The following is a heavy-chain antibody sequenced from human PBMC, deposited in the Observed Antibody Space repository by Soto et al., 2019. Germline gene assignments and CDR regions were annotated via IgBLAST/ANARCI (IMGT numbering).Heavy chain of an antibody. CDR3: AKDRTIAARNYDE. D-gene: IGHD6-6*01. CDR1: GFTFSDHG. Sequence: PGGSLRLSCVGSGFTFSDHGMSWVRQAPGKGLEWVSAISGSVGSTFYADSVKGRFTISRDNSKNTLYLQMNSLRDEDTAVYYCAKDRTIAARNYDEWGQGVLVIVSS. J-gene: IGHJ4*02. V-gene: IGHV3-23*01. CDR2: ISGSVGST.